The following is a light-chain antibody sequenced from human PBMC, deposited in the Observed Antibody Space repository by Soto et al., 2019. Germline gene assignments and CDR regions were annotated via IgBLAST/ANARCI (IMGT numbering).Light chain of an antibody. CDR3: QQSYSTPT. CDR1: QSISSY. CDR2: AAS. Sequence: DIQMTQSPSSLSASVGDRVTITCRASQSISSYLNWYQQKPGKAPKLLIYAASSLQSGVPSRFSGSGSGTDFTLTISSLQPEDSATYYCQQSYSTPTFGQGTKVEIK. J-gene: IGKJ1*01. V-gene: IGKV1-39*01.